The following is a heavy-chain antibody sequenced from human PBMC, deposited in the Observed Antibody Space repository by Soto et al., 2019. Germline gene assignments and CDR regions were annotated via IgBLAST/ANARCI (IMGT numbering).Heavy chain of an antibody. CDR2: IFCNGST. J-gene: IGHJ4*02. D-gene: IGHD6-13*01. V-gene: IGHV4-39*01. CDR1: GGFISSSRYY. CDR3: ERQGRRWSDKYYFDY. Sequence: LQLQESGPGLVKPSETLSLTCTVSGGFISSSRYYWGWIRQPPGKGREWIGSIFCNGSTYYNPSLKSRVPISVDKSKNQLSLKLRSVTAEDKAVYYCERQGRRWSDKYYFDYWGQGTLVIVSS.